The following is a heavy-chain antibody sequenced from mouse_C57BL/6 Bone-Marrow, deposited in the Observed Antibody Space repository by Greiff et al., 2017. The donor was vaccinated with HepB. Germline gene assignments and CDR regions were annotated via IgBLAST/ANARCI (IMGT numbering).Heavy chain of an antibody. Sequence: EVKLVESGGGLVQPKGSLKLSCAASGFTFNTYAMHWVRQAPGKGLEWVARIRSKSSNYATYYADSVKDRLTISRDDSQSMLYLQMNNLKTEDTAMYYCVRRAGTASNWYFDVWGTGTTVTVSS. CDR3: VRRAGTASNWYFDV. CDR2: IRSKSSNYAT. CDR1: GFTFNTYA. D-gene: IGHD3-3*01. V-gene: IGHV10-3*01. J-gene: IGHJ1*03.